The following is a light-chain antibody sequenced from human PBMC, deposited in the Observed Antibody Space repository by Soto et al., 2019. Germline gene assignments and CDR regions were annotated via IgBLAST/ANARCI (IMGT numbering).Light chain of an antibody. V-gene: IGLV2-14*01. J-gene: IGLJ1*01. CDR1: SSDVGGYNY. CDR2: EVS. Sequence: QSALTQPASVSGSPGQSITISCTGTSSDVGGYNYVSWYQQHPGKAPKLMIFEVSNRPSGVSNRFSGSKSGNTASLTISGRKAEDEADYYCSSYTSSSTLVFGTGTKLTVL. CDR3: SSYTSSSTLV.